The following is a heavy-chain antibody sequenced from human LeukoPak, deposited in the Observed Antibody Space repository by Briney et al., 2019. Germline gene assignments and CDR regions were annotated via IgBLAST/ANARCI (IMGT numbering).Heavy chain of an antibody. D-gene: IGHD2-15*01. CDR3: ARGNSQAPRGSCYF. V-gene: IGHV3-30*04. CDR1: GFTFSSYA. J-gene: IGHJ4*02. CDR2: MSYDGSNK. Sequence: GGSLRLSCAASGFTFSSYAMHWVRQAPGKGLEWVAVMSYDGSNKYYADSVKGRFTISRDNSKNTLYLQMNSLRAEDTAVYYCARGNSQAPRGSCYFWGQGTLVTVSS.